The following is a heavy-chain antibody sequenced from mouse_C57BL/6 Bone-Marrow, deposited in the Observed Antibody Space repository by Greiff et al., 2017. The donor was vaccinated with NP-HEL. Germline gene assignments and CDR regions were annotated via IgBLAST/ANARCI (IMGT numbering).Heavy chain of an antibody. CDR3: ARSPYGNYPYWYFDV. CDR1: GFTFTDYY. V-gene: IGHV7-3*01. CDR2: IRNKANGYTT. J-gene: IGHJ1*03. D-gene: IGHD2-1*01. Sequence: EVKLMESGGGLVQPGGSLSLSCAASGFTFTDYYMSWVRQPPGKALEWLGFIRNKANGYTTEYSASVKGRFTISRDNSQSILYLQMNALRAEDSATYYCARSPYGNYPYWYFDVWGTGTTVTVSS.